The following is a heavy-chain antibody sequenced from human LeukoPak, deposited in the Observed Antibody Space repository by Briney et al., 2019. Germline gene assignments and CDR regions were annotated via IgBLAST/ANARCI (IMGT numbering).Heavy chain of an antibody. Sequence: SETLSLTCTVSGGSIRSSYYYWGWIRQPPGKGLEWIGSIYDSGSTYYNPSLKSRVTISVDTSKNQFSLKLSSVTAADTAVYYCARNGGAAAVEMLDFDYWGQGTLVTVSS. CDR2: IYDSGST. CDR3: ARNGGAAAVEMLDFDY. V-gene: IGHV4-39*01. D-gene: IGHD6-13*01. CDR1: GGSIRSSYYY. J-gene: IGHJ4*02.